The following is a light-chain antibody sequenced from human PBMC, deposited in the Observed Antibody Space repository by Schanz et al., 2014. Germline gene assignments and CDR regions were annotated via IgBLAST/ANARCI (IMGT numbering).Light chain of an antibody. CDR2: DVN. V-gene: IGLV2-8*01. Sequence: QSALTQPPSASGSPGQSVTISCTGTSSDVGGYNYVSWYQQHPGKAPKLMIFDVNQRPSGVPDRFFGSKSGNTASLTVSGLQAEDEADYYCSSYGGNLGVFGTGTKLTVL. J-gene: IGLJ1*01. CDR3: SSYGGNLGV. CDR1: SSDVGGYNY.